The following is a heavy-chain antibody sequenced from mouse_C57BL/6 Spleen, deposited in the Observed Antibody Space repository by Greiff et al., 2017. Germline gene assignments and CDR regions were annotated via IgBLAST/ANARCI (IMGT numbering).Heavy chain of an antibody. CDR1: GYAFSSSW. CDR3: ARLDYGNYGYAMDY. CDR2: IYPGDGDT. J-gene: IGHJ4*01. D-gene: IGHD2-1*01. V-gene: IGHV1-82*01. Sequence: VKLVESGPELVKPGASVKISCKASGYAFSSSWMNWVKQRPGKGLEWIGRIYPGDGDTNYNGKFKGKATLTADKSSSTAYMQLSSLTSEDSAVYFCARLDYGNYGYAMDYWGQGTSVTVSS.